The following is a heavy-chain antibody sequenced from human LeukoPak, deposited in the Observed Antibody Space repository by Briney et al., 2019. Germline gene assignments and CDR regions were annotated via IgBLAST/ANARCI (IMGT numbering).Heavy chain of an antibody. CDR2: MSYDGINI. Sequence: GGSLRLSCAASGFTFSSYAMHWVRQAPGKGLEWVAVMSYDGINIYYADPVKGRFTISRDNSNNTLYLQVNSLSPEDTAVYYCAREGIAAASNWFDPWGQGTLVTVSS. CDR1: GFTFSSYA. D-gene: IGHD6-13*01. CDR3: AREGIAAASNWFDP. J-gene: IGHJ5*02. V-gene: IGHV3-30-3*01.